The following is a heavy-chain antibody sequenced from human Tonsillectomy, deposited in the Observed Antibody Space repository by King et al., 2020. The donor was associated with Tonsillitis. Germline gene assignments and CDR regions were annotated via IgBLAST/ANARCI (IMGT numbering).Heavy chain of an antibody. V-gene: IGHV1-18*04. CDR2: IIVYSVNT. CDR1: GYTFTNDG. J-gene: IGHJ4*02. CDR3: ARVIRGSYRYYCDY. Sequence: QLVQSGAEVKKPGASVKVSCQASGYTFTNDGITWVRQAPGQGLEWMGWIIVYSVNTDYAQTLQGSVTMTADTSTTTAYMELRGLTSDDAAVYYCARVIRGSYRYYCDYWGQGTLVTVSS. D-gene: IGHD3-16*01.